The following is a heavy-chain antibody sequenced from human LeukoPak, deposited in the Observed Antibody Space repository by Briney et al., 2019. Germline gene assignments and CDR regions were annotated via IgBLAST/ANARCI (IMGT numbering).Heavy chain of an antibody. V-gene: IGHV3-30*03. J-gene: IGHJ5*01. Sequence: GRSLRLSCAASAFTFSAYGMHWVRQAPGKGLEWVAVISYDGSNKYYAGSVKGRFTISRDNSKNTLYLQMNSLRAEDTAMYYCARAVLATKSEHWFDSWGQGTLVTVSS. D-gene: IGHD2-8*01. CDR2: ISYDGSNK. CDR3: ARAVLATKSEHWFDS. CDR1: AFTFSAYG.